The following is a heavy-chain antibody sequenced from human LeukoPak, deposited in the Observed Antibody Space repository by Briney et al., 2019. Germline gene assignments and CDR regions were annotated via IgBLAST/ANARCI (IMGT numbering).Heavy chain of an antibody. V-gene: IGHV4-59*01. J-gene: IGHJ4*02. CDR2: IYYSGST. CDR1: GGSISSYN. CDR3: ARDRGIVGAKGLDY. D-gene: IGHD1-26*01. Sequence: SEALSLTSTVSGGSISSYNWSWLRPPPGKGLEWIGYIYYSGSTNYNPSLKSRVTISVDTSKNQFSLKLSSVTAADTAVYYCARDRGIVGAKGLDYWGQGTLVTVSS.